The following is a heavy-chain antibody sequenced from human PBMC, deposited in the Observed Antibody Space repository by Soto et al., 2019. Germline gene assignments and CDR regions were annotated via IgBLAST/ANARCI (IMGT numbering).Heavy chain of an antibody. CDR2: IYHSGST. D-gene: IGHD6-19*01. Sequence: QLQLQESGSGLVKTSQTLSLTCGVSGGSISCGGSSWSWIRQPPGKGLEWIGYIYHSGSTYYTPSLKSRVTISVDRTKYQSSLQLSSVPAADTGAYYCARAGDSRGPVAGGYWCQGTLVTVSS. CDR3: ARAGDSRGPVAGGY. V-gene: IGHV4-30-2*01. J-gene: IGHJ4*02. CDR1: GGSISCGGSS.